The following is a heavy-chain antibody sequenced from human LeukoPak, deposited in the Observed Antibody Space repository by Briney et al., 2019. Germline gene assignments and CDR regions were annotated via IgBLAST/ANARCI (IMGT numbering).Heavy chain of an antibody. CDR2: ISWNSGTI. V-gene: IGHV3-9*01. CDR1: GFTFDNYA. Sequence: PGRSLRLSCAASGFTFDNYAMNWVRQVPGKGLEWISLISWNSGTIGYADSVKGRFTISRDNAKNSLYLQMNSLRAEDTAVYYCARPRYSSLGMDVWGQGTTVTVSS. D-gene: IGHD5-18*01. J-gene: IGHJ6*02. CDR3: ARPRYSSLGMDV.